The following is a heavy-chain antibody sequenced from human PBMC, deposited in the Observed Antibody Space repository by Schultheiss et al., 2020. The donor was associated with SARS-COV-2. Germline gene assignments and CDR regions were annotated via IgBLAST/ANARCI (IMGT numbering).Heavy chain of an antibody. CDR2: IGTAGDT. CDR3: ASGGNSRRYLGY. J-gene: IGHJ4*02. CDR1: GFTFSSYD. V-gene: IGHV3-13*01. Sequence: GESLKISCAASGFTFSSYDMHWVRQATGKGLEWVSAIGTAGDTYYPGSVKGRFTISRENAKNSLYLQMNSLRAEDTAVYYCASGGNSRRYLGYWGQGTLVTVSS. D-gene: IGHD4-23*01.